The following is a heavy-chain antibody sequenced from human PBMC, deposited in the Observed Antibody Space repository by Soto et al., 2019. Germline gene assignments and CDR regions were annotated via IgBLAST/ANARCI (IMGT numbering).Heavy chain of an antibody. CDR1: GGTFSSYA. Sequence: QVQLVQSGAEVKKPGSSVKVSCKASGGTFSSYAISWVRQAPGQGLEWMGGSIPIFGTANYAQKFQGRVTITADESTSTAYMELNSLRSEDTAVYYCALSTVVTRPEMYYSDYWGQGTQVTVSS. D-gene: IGHD4-17*01. J-gene: IGHJ4*02. CDR2: SIPIFGTA. CDR3: ALSTVVTRPEMYYSDY. V-gene: IGHV1-69*01.